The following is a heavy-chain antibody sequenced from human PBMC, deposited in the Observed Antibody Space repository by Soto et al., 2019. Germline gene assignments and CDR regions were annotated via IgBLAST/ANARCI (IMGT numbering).Heavy chain of an antibody. J-gene: IGHJ3*02. CDR3: ARAAGPGYYYDSSGYDDAFDI. CDR2: IMPIFGTA. Sequence: SVKVSCEASGGTFSSYSISWVLQAPGEGLEWMGGIMPIFGTANYAQKFQGRVTITADESTSTAYMELSSLRSEDTAVYYCARAAGPGYYYDSSGYDDAFDIWGQGTMVTVSS. CDR1: GGTFSSYS. D-gene: IGHD3-22*01. V-gene: IGHV1-69*13.